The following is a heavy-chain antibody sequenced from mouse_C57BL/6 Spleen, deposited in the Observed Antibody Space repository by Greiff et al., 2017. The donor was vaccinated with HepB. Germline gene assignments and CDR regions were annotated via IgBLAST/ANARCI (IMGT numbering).Heavy chain of an antibody. CDR3: ASYGPAMDY. Sequence: VQLQQPGAELVMPGASVKLSCKASGYTFTSYWMHWVKQRPGQGLEWIGEIDPSDSYTNYNQKFKGKSTLTVDKSSRTAYMQLSSLTSEDSAVYYCASYGPAMDYWGQGTSVTVSS. J-gene: IGHJ4*01. V-gene: IGHV1-69*01. CDR2: IDPSDSYT. D-gene: IGHD1-2*01. CDR1: GYTFTSYW.